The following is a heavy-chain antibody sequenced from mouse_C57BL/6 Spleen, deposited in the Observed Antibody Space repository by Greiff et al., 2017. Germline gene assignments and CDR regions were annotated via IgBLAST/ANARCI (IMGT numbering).Heavy chain of an antibody. CDR1: GYTFTSYW. CDR2: IYPGSGST. Sequence: QVQLQQPGAELVKPGASVKMSCKASGYTFTSYWITWVKQRPGQGLEWIGDIYPGSGSTNYNEKFKSKATLTVATSSSTAYMQLSSLTSEDAAVYYCARKGGYYWYFDVWGTGTTVTVSS. J-gene: IGHJ1*03. V-gene: IGHV1-55*01. CDR3: ARKGGYYWYFDV. D-gene: IGHD1-1*02.